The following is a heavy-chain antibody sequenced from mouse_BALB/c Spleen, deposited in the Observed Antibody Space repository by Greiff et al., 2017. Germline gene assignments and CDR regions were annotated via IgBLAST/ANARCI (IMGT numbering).Heavy chain of an antibody. CDR1: GFTFSSFG. CDR3: ARWGNFYAMDY. V-gene: IGHV5-17*02. CDR2: ISSGSSTL. Sequence: DVKLVESGGGSVQPGGSRKLSCAASGFTFSSFGMHWVRQAPEKGLEWVAYISSGSSTLYYADTVKGRFTISRDKPKNTLFLQMTSLRSEDTAMYYCARWGNFYAMDYWGQGTSVTVSS. J-gene: IGHJ4*01.